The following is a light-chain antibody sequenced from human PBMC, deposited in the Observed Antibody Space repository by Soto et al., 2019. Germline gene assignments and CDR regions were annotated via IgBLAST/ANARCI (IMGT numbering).Light chain of an antibody. J-gene: IGLJ1*01. CDR2: DVY. CDR3: CSSASSDTYV. V-gene: IGLV2-11*01. Sequence: QSALSHPRSVCWSPGHSVTVSCTGTSSDVGGYNYVSWYQQHPGKVPKLMIYDVYKRPSGVPDRFSGSKSGNTASLTISGLQAEDEADHYCCSSASSDTYVFGTGTKVTVL. CDR1: SSDVGGYNY.